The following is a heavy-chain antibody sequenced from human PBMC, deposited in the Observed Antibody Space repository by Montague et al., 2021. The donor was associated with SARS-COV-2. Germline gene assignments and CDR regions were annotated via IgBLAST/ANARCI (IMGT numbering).Heavy chain of an antibody. Sequence: SLRLSCAASGFTFSSYEMNWVRQAPGKGLEWVSSISSSGSTIYYADSVKDRFTISRDNAKNSLYLQMNSLRAEDTAVYYCARDLPLIIMVRGVTFGYYGMDVWGQGTTVTVSS. CDR2: ISSSGSTI. J-gene: IGHJ6*02. D-gene: IGHD3-10*01. V-gene: IGHV3-48*03. CDR3: ARDLPLIIMVRGVTFGYYGMDV. CDR1: GFTFSSYE.